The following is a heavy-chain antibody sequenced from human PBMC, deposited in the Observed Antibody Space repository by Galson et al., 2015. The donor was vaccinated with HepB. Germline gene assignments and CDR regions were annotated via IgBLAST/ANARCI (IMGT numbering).Heavy chain of an antibody. J-gene: IGHJ4*02. Sequence: SVKVSCKVSGYTLTELSMHWVRQAPGKGLEWMGGFDPEDGETIYAQKFQGRVTMTEDTSTDTAYMELSSLRSEDTAVHYCATTPYYYDSSGYYYNYWGQGTLVTVSS. CDR2: FDPEDGET. CDR1: GYTLTELS. V-gene: IGHV1-24*01. CDR3: ATTPYYYDSSGYYYNY. D-gene: IGHD3-22*01.